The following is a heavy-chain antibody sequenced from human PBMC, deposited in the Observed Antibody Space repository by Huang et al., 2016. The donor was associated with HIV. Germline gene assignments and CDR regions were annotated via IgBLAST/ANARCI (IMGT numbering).Heavy chain of an antibody. CDR1: GGSISTHY. CDR3: ARDHHDFWRGYRRMYFFDH. J-gene: IGHJ4*02. V-gene: IGHV4-59*11. CDR2: IDYVGST. D-gene: IGHD3-3*01. Sequence: QVQLQESGPGLVKPSEPLSLTCTVSGGSISTHYWRWIRQPPGKGLEWIGSIDYVGSTNYSPSLNSRVTILLDTSKNQFSLRVNSVTAADTAMYYCARDHHDFWRGYRRMYFFDHWGQGTLVTVSS.